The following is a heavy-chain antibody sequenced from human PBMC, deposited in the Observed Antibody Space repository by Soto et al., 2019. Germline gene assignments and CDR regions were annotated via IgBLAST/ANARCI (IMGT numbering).Heavy chain of an antibody. CDR3: ARVTDYFDTIGYSREYFQH. V-gene: IGHV1-46*01. CDR2: INPSGGST. J-gene: IGHJ1*01. D-gene: IGHD3-22*01. CDR1: GYTFTSYY. Sequence: ASVKVSCKASGYTFTSYYMHWVRQAPGQGLEWMGIINPSGGSTSYAQKFQGRVTMTRDTSTSTVYMELSSLRSEDTAVYFCARVTDYFDTIGYSREYFQHWGQGTPVTVSS.